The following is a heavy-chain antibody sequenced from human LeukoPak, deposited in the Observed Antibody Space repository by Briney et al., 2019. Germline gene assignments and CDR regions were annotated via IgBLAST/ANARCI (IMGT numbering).Heavy chain of an antibody. CDR2: INPNSGGT. CDR1: GYTFTGYY. V-gene: IGHV1-2*02. CDR3: ARDLSPAYFDY. Sequence: EASVKVSCKASGYTFTGYYMHWVRQAPGQGLEWMGWINPNSGGTNYAQKFQGRVTMTRDTSISTAYMELSRLRSDDMAVYYCARDLSPAYFDYWGQGTLVTVSS. D-gene: IGHD2/OR15-2a*01. J-gene: IGHJ4*02.